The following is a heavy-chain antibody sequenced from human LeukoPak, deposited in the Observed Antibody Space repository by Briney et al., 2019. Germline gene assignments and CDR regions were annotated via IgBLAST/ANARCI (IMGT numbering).Heavy chain of an antibody. Sequence: PGGSLRLSCAASGLTFSSYAMSWVRQAPGKGREWVSSISGSGSSTYYADSVKGRFTISRDNFKNTLYLPMNSLRTQDTALYFCARAFEEWPHYYFDYWGQGTLVTVSS. CDR1: GLTFSSYA. CDR2: ISGSGSST. D-gene: IGHD3-10*01. CDR3: ARAFEEWPHYYFDY. J-gene: IGHJ4*02. V-gene: IGHV3-23*01.